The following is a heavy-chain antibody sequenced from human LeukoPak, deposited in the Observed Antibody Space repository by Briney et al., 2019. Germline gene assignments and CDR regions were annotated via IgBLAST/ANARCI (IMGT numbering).Heavy chain of an antibody. CDR2: ISGSGGST. CDR1: GFTFSSYA. V-gene: IGHV3-23*01. CDR3: AKLWWAANWFDP. Sequence: GGSLRLSCAASGFTFSSYAMSWVRQAPGKGLEWVSAISGSGGSTYYADSVKGRFTISRDNSKNTLYLQMNSLRAEDTAVYYRAKLWWAANWFDPWGQGTLVTVSS. D-gene: IGHD4/OR15-4a*01. J-gene: IGHJ5*02.